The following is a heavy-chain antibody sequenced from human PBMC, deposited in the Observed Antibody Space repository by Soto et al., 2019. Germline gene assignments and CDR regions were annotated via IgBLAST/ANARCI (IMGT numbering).Heavy chain of an antibody. Sequence: QVQLVQSGAEVKKPGASVKVSCKASGYTFTSYAMHWVRQAPGQRLMWMGWINAGNGNTKYSQKFQGRVTITRDTSASTAYMELSSLRSEDTAVYYCARAYSSGYEGRIDYWCQGTLVTVSS. CDR2: INAGNGNT. J-gene: IGHJ4*02. V-gene: IGHV1-3*01. CDR3: ARAYSSGYEGRIDY. D-gene: IGHD3-22*01. CDR1: GYTFTSYA.